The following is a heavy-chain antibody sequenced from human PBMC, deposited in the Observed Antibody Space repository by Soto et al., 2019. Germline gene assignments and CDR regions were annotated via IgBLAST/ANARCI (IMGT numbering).Heavy chain of an antibody. CDR2: ISWDGSNT. D-gene: IGHD6-19*01. CDR1: GFTFNDYT. J-gene: IGHJ4*02. Sequence: EVQLVESGGVVVQPGGSLRLSCAASGFTFNDYTMHWVRQAPGKCLEWVSLISWDGSNTYYADSVKGRFAIYRDNSRYSLYLQMNSLRTEDTAFYYCAKDLGGAVAGTWGQGTLVTVSP. CDR3: AKDLGGAVAGT. V-gene: IGHV3-43*01.